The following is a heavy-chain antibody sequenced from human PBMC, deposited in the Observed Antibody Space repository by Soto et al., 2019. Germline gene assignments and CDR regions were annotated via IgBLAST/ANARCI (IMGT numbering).Heavy chain of an antibody. J-gene: IGHJ4*02. V-gene: IGHV3-23*01. CDR2: ISGSGGST. Sequence: GGSLRLSCAASGFTFSSYAMSWVRQAPGKGLEWVSAISGSGGSTYYADSVKGRFTISRDNSKNTLYLQMNSLRAEDTAVYYCAKEGFGELSSIYEDYFDYWGQGTLVTVSS. CDR1: GFTFSSYA. CDR3: AKEGFGELSSIYEDYFDY. D-gene: IGHD3-10*01.